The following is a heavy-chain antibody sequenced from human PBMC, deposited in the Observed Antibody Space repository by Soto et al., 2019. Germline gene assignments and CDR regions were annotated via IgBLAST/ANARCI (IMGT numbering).Heavy chain of an antibody. CDR2: IYYSGRT. CDR1: GGSISRGGYY. CDR3: ARSVFP. J-gene: IGHJ5*02. V-gene: IGHV4-31*03. Sequence: QVQLQESGPGLVKPSQTLSLTCTVSGGSISRGGYYWAWIRQHPGKGLEWIGYIYYSGRTYYNPSLKSRVTISVDPSKTQFSLMLSSVTAANTAVYYCARSVFPWGQGTLVSVSS.